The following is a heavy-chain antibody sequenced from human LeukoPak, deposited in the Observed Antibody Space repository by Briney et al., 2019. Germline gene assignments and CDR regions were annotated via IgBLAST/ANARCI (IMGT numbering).Heavy chain of an antibody. D-gene: IGHD3-10*01. CDR1: GYTFTGYY. J-gene: IGHJ4*02. CDR3: ARVLYYGSDLYYFDY. Sequence: ASVKVSCKASGYTFTGYYMHWVRQAPGQGLEWMGWINPNSGGTNYAQKFRGRVTMTRDTSISTAYMELSRLRSDDTAVYYCARVLYYGSDLYYFDYWGQGTLVTVSS. V-gene: IGHV1-2*02. CDR2: INPNSGGT.